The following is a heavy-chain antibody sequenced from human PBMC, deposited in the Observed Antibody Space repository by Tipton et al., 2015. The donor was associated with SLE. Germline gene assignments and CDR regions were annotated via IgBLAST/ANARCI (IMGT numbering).Heavy chain of an antibody. V-gene: IGHV3-21*01. CDR2: ISSSSSYI. CDR3: ARELTNWGSPGAFDI. CDR1: GFTFSSYS. D-gene: IGHD7-27*01. J-gene: IGHJ3*02. Sequence: VQLVQSGGGLVQPGGSLRLSCAASGFTFSSYSMNWVRQAPGKGLEWVSSISSSSSYIYYADSVKGRFTISRDNAKNSLYLQMNSLRAEDTAVYYCARELTNWGSPGAFDIWGQGTMVTVSS.